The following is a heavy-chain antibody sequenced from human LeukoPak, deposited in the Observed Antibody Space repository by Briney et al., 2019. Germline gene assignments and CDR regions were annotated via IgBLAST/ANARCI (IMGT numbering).Heavy chain of an antibody. CDR2: ISGSGDYT. CDR1: GFTFGTYA. D-gene: IGHD3-16*01. CDR3: ARAGAYHFDN. V-gene: IGHV3-23*01. Sequence: GGSLRLSCAASGFTFGTYAMSWVRQAPGKGLEWVSAISGSGDYTFYADSVKGRFTISRDNAKNTLYLQMNSLRAEDTAVYYCARAGAYHFDNWGQGTLVTVSS. J-gene: IGHJ4*02.